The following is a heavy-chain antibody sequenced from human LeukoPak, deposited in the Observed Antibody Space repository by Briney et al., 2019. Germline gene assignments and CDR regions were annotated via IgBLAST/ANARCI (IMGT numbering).Heavy chain of an antibody. D-gene: IGHD1-1*01. CDR3: AKNDGGPFDF. J-gene: IGHJ5*01. V-gene: IGHV3-23*01. CDR1: GFTFSTYA. Sequence: GGSLRLSCAASGFTFSTYAMNWVRQAPGKGLEWVSTISISGVSAYYADSVKGRFTISRDNSKNTVYLQMSSLRAEGTAVYYCAKNDGGPFDFWGQGTLVTVSS. CDR2: ISISGVSA.